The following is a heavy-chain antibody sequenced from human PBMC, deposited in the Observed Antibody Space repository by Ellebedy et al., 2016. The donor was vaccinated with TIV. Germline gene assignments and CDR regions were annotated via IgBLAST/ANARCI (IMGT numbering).Heavy chain of an antibody. CDR2: IYYSGST. CDR1: GGSISSSSYY. CDR3: ARGSGGYCSGGSCRYNWFDP. Sequence: SETLSLTCTVSGGSISSSSYYWGWIRQPPGKGLEWIGSIYYSGSTYYNPSLKRRVTISVDTSKNQFSLKLSSVTAADTAVYYCARGSGGYCSGGSCRYNWFDPWGQGTLVTVSS. J-gene: IGHJ5*02. D-gene: IGHD2-15*01. V-gene: IGHV4-39*01.